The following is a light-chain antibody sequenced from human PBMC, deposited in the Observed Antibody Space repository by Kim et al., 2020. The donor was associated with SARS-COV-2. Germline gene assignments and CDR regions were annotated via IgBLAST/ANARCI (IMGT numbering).Light chain of an antibody. Sequence: EIVMTQSPATLSVSPGERATLSCRASQKISSNLTWYQQKPGQAPRLLIYGASRRVTGIPARFSGSGSGTQFTLTISSLQSEDFAVYYCQHYNELPLTFGGGTKLEI. CDR3: QHYNELPLT. J-gene: IGKJ4*01. CDR1: QKISSN. V-gene: IGKV3-15*01. CDR2: GAS.